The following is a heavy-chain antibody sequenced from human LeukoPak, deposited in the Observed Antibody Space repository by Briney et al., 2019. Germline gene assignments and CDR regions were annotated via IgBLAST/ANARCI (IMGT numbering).Heavy chain of an antibody. Sequence: ASVKVSCKASGYTFTSYGISWVRQAPGQGLEWMGWISAYNGNTNYAQKPQGRVTMTTDTSTSTAYMELRSLRSDDTAVYYCAQLVVTTEDAFDIWGQGTMVTVSS. V-gene: IGHV1-18*01. D-gene: IGHD3-22*01. J-gene: IGHJ3*02. CDR1: GYTFTSYG. CDR2: ISAYNGNT. CDR3: AQLVVTTEDAFDI.